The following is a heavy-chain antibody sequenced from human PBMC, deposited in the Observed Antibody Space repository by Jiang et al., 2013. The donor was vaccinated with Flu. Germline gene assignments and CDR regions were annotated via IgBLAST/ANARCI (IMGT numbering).Heavy chain of an antibody. D-gene: IGHD3-10*01. CDR1: GGSISSYY. CDR2: IYYSGST. Sequence: GSGLVKPSETLSLTCTVSGGSISSYYWSWIRQPPGKGLEWIGYIYYSGSTNYNPSLQSRVTISVDTSKNQFSLTLSAVTAADTAVYYCAREESIMVRGVNGMDVWVQGTTVTVSS. J-gene: IGHJ6*02. CDR3: AREESIMVRGVNGMDV. V-gene: IGHV4-59*12.